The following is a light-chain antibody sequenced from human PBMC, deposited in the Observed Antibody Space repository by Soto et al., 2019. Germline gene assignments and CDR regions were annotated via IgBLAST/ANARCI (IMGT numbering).Light chain of an antibody. V-gene: IGKV1-5*03. J-gene: IGKJ1*01. Sequence: IQMTQSPSTLSASVGDRVTITCRASQSISSWLAWYQQKPGKAPKLLIYKASSLESGVPSRFSGSGSGTEFTLNISSLQPDDFATYYCQQYNSYWTFGQGTKVEIK. CDR1: QSISSW. CDR3: QQYNSYWT. CDR2: KAS.